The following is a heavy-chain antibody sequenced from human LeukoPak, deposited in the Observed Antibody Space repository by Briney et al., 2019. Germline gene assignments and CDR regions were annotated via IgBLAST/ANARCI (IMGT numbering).Heavy chain of an antibody. J-gene: IGHJ2*01. Sequence: PGGSLRLSCAASGFTFSSYSMDWVRQAQGKGLEWGSYTSSSSSTIKYADSVRGRFTISRDNAENSLYLQMNSLRDEDTAVYYCARARGTGWYFDLWGRGTLVTVSS. CDR2: TSSSSSTI. V-gene: IGHV3-48*02. CDR1: GFTFSSYS. CDR3: ARARGTGWYFDL. D-gene: IGHD2-15*01.